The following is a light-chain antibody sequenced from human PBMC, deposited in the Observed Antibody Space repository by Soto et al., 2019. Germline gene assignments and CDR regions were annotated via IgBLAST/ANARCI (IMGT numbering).Light chain of an antibody. J-gene: IGLJ2*01. CDR1: NIGSKS. CDR2: YDS. Sequence: SYELTQPPSVSVAPGKTARITCGGNNIGSKSVHWYQQKPGQAPVLVIYYDSDRPSGIPERFSGSNSGNTATLTISRVEAGDEADYYCQVWDSSSVVFGVGTKVTV. CDR3: QVWDSSSVV. V-gene: IGLV3-21*04.